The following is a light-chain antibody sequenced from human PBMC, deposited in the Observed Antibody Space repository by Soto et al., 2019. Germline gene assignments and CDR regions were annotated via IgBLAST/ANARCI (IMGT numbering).Light chain of an antibody. V-gene: IGLV2-14*03. J-gene: IGLJ1*01. Sequence: QSALTQPASVSGSPGQSITISCTGTSSDVGGYNYVSWYQQHPVKAPKLMIYDVSNRPSGVSNRFSGSKSGNTASLTISGLQAEDEADYYCNSYRFTSPPYYVFGTGTKLTVL. CDR3: NSYRFTSPPYYV. CDR1: SSDVGGYNY. CDR2: DVS.